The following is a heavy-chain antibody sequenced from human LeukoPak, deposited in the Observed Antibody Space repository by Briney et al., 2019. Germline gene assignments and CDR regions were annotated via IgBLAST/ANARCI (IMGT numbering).Heavy chain of an antibody. V-gene: IGHV3-23*01. J-gene: IGHJ6*03. CDR3: ARGVYYYFYMDV. CDR2: ISGSGDST. CDR1: GFSFSTTW. D-gene: IGHD3-10*01. Sequence: PGGSLRLSCAASGFSFSTTWMHWVRQAPGKGLEWLSAISGSGDSTYYADSVKGRFTISRDSSKNTLYLQMNSLRAEDTAVYYCARGVYYYFYMDVWGKGTTVTVSS.